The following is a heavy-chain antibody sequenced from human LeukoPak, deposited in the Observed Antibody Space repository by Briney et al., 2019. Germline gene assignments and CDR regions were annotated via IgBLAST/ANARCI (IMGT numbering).Heavy chain of an antibody. J-gene: IGHJ4*02. Sequence: SETLSLTCAVSGGSISSSNWWSWVRQPPGKGLEWIGEIYHSGSTNYNPSLKSRVTISVDKSKNQFSLKLSSVTAADTAVYYCARVAGYYDSSGYLGIDYWGQGTLVTVSS. CDR2: IYHSGST. CDR3: ARVAGYYDSSGYLGIDY. V-gene: IGHV4-4*02. CDR1: GGSISSSNW. D-gene: IGHD3-22*01.